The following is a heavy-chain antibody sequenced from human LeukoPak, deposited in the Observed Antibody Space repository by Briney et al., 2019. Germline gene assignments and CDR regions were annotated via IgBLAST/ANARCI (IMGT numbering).Heavy chain of an antibody. J-gene: IGHJ4*02. CDR3: AKGGSPSCYSSSGY. Sequence: PGGSLRLSCAASGFTFSNYAMTWVRQAPGKGLEWVSVISGSGSNTDYADSVKGRFTISRDNSKNTLYLQMNSLRGEDTAVYYCAKGGSPSCYSSSGYWGQGTLVTVSS. CDR1: GFTFSNYA. V-gene: IGHV3-23*01. D-gene: IGHD2-2*01. CDR2: ISGSGSNT.